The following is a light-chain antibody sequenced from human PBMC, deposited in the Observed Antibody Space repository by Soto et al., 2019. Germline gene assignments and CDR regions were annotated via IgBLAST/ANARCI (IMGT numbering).Light chain of an antibody. Sequence: EIVLTQSPGTLSLSPGERATLACRASQRVSSSYLAWYQQKPGQAPRLLIYGASSRATGIPDRFSGSGSGTDFTLTISRLEPEDFAVYYCQQYGSSPRTFGQGTQVEIK. CDR3: QQYGSSPRT. CDR1: QRVSSSY. CDR2: GAS. V-gene: IGKV3-20*01. J-gene: IGKJ1*01.